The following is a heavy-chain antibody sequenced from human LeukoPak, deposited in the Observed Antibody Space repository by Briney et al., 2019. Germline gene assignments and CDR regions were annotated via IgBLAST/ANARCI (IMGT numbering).Heavy chain of an antibody. CDR3: ARAVAYCSGGSCYFSFSYYYYMDV. Sequence: PSETLSLTCTVSGGSISTSNYYWGWIRQPPGKGLEWIGNIFYSGSTYYSPSLKSRVTISLDTSRNQFSLKLSSVTAADTAVYYCARAVAYCSGGSCYFSFSYYYYMDVWGKGTTVTVSS. V-gene: IGHV4-39*07. J-gene: IGHJ6*03. D-gene: IGHD2-15*01. CDR2: IFYSGST. CDR1: GGSISTSNYY.